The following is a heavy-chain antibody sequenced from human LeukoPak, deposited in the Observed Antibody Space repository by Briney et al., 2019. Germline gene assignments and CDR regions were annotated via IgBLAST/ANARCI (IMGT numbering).Heavy chain of an antibody. V-gene: IGHV4-59*01. CDR3: ATTSTFWFDP. CDR2: IYYSGST. CDR1: CGSIGSYY. J-gene: IGHJ5*02. D-gene: IGHD1-1*01. Sequence: TSETLSLTCTVSCGSIGSYYWSWIRQPPGKGLEWIGYIYYSGSTNYNPSLKSRVTISVDTSKNQLSLKLSSVTAADTAVYYCATTSTFWFDPWGQGTLVTVSS.